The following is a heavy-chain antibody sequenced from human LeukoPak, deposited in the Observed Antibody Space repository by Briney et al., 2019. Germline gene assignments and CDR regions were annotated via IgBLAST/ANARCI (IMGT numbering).Heavy chain of an antibody. D-gene: IGHD3-22*01. CDR2: IKQDGSEK. V-gene: IGHV3-7*01. CDR3: ARDQDYYDSSGYYLLFDY. J-gene: IGHJ4*02. Sequence: GGSLRLSCAASGFTFSSYWMSWVRQAPGKGLEWVANIKQDGSEKYYVDSVKGRFTISRDNAKNSLYLQMNSLRAENTAVYYCARDQDYYDSSGYYLLFDYWGQGTLVTVSS. CDR1: GFTFSSYW.